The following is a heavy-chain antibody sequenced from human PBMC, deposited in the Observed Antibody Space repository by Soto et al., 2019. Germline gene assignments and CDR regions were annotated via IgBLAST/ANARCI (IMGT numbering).Heavy chain of an antibody. Sequence: SATLSLTCSISGGSISSYYWTWIRQPPGKGLEWIGNIYYTGSTNYSPSLKSRVTISIDTSKNQFSLQLTSVSAADTAMYYCTTRPSSVGWFDPWGQGTLVTVSS. V-gene: IGHV4-59*01. D-gene: IGHD6-6*01. CDR2: IYYTGST. CDR1: GGSISSYY. CDR3: TTRPSSVGWFDP. J-gene: IGHJ5*02.